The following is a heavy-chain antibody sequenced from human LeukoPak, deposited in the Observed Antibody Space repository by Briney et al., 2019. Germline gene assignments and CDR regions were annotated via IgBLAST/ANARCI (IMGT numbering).Heavy chain of an antibody. V-gene: IGHV1-2*02. CDR3: ARDGPSPGAFDI. Sequence: ASVKVSCKASGYTFTGYFVHWVRQAPGQGLAWLGWINPNSGGTNYAQKFQGRVSMTRDTSIGTAYMELRSLRSDDTAVYYCARDGPSPGAFDIWGQGTMVTVSS. J-gene: IGHJ3*02. CDR2: INPNSGGT. CDR1: GYTFTGYF. D-gene: IGHD3/OR15-3a*01.